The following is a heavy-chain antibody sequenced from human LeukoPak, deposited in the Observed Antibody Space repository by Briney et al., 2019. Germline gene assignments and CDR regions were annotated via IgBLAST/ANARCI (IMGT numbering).Heavy chain of an antibody. CDR3: ARDGHDSSGYYQN. D-gene: IGHD3-22*01. V-gene: IGHV1-2*02. CDR1: GYTFTGYF. Sequence: ASVKVSCKASGYTFTGYFMHWLRQAPGQGLEWMGWINPNSGDTNYAQNFQGRVTMTRDTSTSTVYMELSSLRSEDTAVYYCARDGHDSSGYYQNWGQGTLVTVSS. J-gene: IGHJ4*02. CDR2: INPNSGDT.